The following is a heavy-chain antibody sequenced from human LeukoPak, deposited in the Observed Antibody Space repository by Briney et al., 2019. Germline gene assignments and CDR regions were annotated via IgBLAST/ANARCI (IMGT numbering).Heavy chain of an antibody. CDR1: GFTFSDYY. D-gene: IGHD3-3*01. CDR2: TSPSGGTI. CDR3: AREKKSEWTTGAFDM. Sequence: GGSLRLSCAASGFTFSDYYMSWIRQAPETGLEWLSYTSPSGGTIYYTDSVKGRFTMSRDNAQNALYLEMNSLRAEDTAVYYCAREKKSEWTTGAFDMWGQGTMVIVSS. J-gene: IGHJ3*02. V-gene: IGHV3-11*01.